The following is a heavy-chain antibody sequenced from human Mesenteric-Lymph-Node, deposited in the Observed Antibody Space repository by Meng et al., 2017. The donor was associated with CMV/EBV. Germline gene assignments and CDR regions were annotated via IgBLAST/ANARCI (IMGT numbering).Heavy chain of an antibody. J-gene: IGHJ4*02. CDR3: ARVASQLLLLDY. V-gene: IGHV1-46*01. CDR1: GYTFTNYY. CDR2: IDPSGGNT. D-gene: IGHD2-2*01. Sequence: CKASGYTFTNYYVHWVRQAPGQGLEWMGIIDPSGGNTSYAQKFQGRVTMTRDMSTSTVYMELSSLRSEDTAVYYCARVASQLLLLDYWGQGTLVTVSS.